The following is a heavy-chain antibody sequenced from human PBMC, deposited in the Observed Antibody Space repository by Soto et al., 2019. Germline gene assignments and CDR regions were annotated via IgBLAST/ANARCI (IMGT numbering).Heavy chain of an antibody. CDR2: IYYSGST. CDR3: ARENWNYGPLGWFDP. V-gene: IGHV4-59*01. CDR1: GGSISSYY. D-gene: IGHD1-7*01. J-gene: IGHJ5*02. Sequence: SETLSLTCTVSGGSISSYYWSWIRQPPGKGLEWIGYIYYSGSTNYNPSLKSRVTISVDTSKNQFSLKLSSVTAADTAVYYCARENWNYGPLGWFDPWGQGTLVTVSS.